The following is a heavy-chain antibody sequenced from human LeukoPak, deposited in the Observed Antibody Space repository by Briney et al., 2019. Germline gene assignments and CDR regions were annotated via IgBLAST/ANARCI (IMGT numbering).Heavy chain of an antibody. CDR2: MNPNSGNT. D-gene: IGHD2-2*01. Sequence: ASVKVSCKASGYTFTSYDINWVRQATGQGLEWMGWMNPNSGNTGYAQKFQGRVTMTRNTSISAAYMELSSLRSEDTAVYYCARSPQLGYCSSTSCPPYNWFDPRGQGTLVTVSS. CDR3: ARSPQLGYCSSTSCPPYNWFDP. J-gene: IGHJ5*02. CDR1: GYTFTSYD. V-gene: IGHV1-8*01.